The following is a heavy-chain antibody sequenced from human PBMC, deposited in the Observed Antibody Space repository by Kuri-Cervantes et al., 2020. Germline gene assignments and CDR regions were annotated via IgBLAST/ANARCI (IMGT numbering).Heavy chain of an antibody. CDR1: GFTVDDYA. J-gene: IGHJ6*03. CDR3: ARRYYEFWSGYHLYYYYYMDV. CDR2: ISWDGGST. D-gene: IGHD3-3*01. Sequence: GESLKISCAASGFTVDDYAMHWVRQAPGKGLEWFSLISWDGGSTYYADSVKGRFTVSIDNSKNTLYLQMNSLRAEDTAVYYCARRYYEFWSGYHLYYYYYMDVWGKGTTVTVSS. V-gene: IGHV3-43D*04.